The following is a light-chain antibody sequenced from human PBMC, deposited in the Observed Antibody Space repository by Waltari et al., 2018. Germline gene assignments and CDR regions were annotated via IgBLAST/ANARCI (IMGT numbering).Light chain of an antibody. CDR1: SSDVGSHDY. CDR3: CSYTSSSTCI. J-gene: IGLJ2*01. V-gene: IGLV2-14*03. CDR2: DFS. Sequence: QSALPQPASVSGSPGQSITIPCTGTSSDVGSHDYVSWYQHHPGKAPKLMIYDFSNRPSGVSNRFSGSKSDNTASLTISGLQAEDEADYYCCSYTSSSTCIFGGGTKLTVL.